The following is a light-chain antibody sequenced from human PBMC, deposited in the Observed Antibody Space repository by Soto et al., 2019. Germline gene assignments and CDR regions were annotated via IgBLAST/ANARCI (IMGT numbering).Light chain of an antibody. J-gene: IGKJ1*01. Sequence: EDVVTQSPGPLSLSPGERVTLSCRASQSFGTNYLAWYLQKPGQAPRLLIYATYSRATGIPDRFSGRGSGTDFTLSIRRLEPEDFAVYYCKQYATTPWTFGQGTKVDIK. V-gene: IGKV3-20*01. CDR3: KQYATTPWT. CDR2: ATY. CDR1: QSFGTNY.